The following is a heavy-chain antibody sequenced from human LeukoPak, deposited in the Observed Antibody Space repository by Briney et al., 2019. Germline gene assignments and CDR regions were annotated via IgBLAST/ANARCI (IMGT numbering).Heavy chain of an antibody. Sequence: ASVKVSCKASGYTFTDYYIHWVRQAPGQGLEWMGWINPNSGGTNYAQKFQGRVTLTRDTSISTAYMELNSLRSDDTAVYYSARARQRATGSYSALDSWGQGTLVTISS. D-gene: IGHD1-26*01. CDR3: ARARQRATGSYSALDS. V-gene: IGHV1-2*02. J-gene: IGHJ4*02. CDR2: INPNSGGT. CDR1: GYTFTDYY.